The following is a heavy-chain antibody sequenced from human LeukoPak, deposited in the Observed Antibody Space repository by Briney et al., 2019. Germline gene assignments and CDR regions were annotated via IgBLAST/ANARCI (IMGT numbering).Heavy chain of an antibody. D-gene: IGHD6-13*01. CDR2: INHSGST. J-gene: IGHJ3*02. CDR1: GGSFSGYY. Sequence: NSSETLSLTCAVYGGSFSGYYWSWIRQPPGKGLEWIGEINHSGSTNYNPSLKSRVTISVDTSKNQFSLNLTSVTAANTAVYYCARFGSSTWYKGAFDIWGQGTMVTVAS. CDR3: ARFGSSTWYKGAFDI. V-gene: IGHV4-34*01.